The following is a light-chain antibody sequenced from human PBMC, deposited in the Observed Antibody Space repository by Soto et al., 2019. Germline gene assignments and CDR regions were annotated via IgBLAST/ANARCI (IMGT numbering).Light chain of an antibody. CDR2: EVS. J-gene: IGLJ2*01. CDR3: SSYAGSNIL. V-gene: IGLV2-8*01. CDR1: SSDVGGYNF. Sequence: ALTQPPSASGSPGQSVTISCTGTSSDVGGYNFVTWYQHHPGKGPKLMIYEVSKRPSGVPDRFSGSKSGNTASLTVSGLQAEDEADYYCSSYAGSNILFGGGTKVTVL.